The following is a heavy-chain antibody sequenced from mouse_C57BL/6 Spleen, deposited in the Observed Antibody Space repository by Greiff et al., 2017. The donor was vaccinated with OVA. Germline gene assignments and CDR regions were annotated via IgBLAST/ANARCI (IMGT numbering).Heavy chain of an antibody. CDR2: IYPGSGNT. CDR3: ARAHYCGSTTGYFDY. V-gene: IGHV1-66*01. D-gene: IGHD1-1*01. CDR1: GYSFTSYY. J-gene: IGHJ2*01. Sequence: QVQLKQSGPELVKPGASVKISCKASGYSFTSYYIHWVKQRPGQGLEWIGWIYPGSGNTKYNEKFKGKATLTADTSSSTAYMQLSSLTSEDYAVYYYARAHYCGSTTGYFDYWGQGTTLTVSS.